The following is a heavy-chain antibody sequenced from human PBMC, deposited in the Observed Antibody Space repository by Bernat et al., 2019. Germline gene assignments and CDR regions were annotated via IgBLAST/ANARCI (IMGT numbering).Heavy chain of an antibody. J-gene: IGHJ4*02. CDR3: ARHYGDYSLDY. CDR1: GFSLTTGGMS. Sequence: QVTLRESGPALVKPTQTLTLTCTFSGFSLTTGGMSVSWIRQPPGKALEWLTRIDWDDDKYYSTSLKPRLTISKDTSKNQVVLTMTNMDPVDTATYYCARHYGDYSLDYWGQVTLVTVSS. CDR2: IDWDDDK. D-gene: IGHD4-17*01. V-gene: IGHV2-70*15.